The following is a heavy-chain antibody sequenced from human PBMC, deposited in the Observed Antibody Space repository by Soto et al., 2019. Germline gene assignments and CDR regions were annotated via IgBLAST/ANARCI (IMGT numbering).Heavy chain of an antibody. J-gene: IGHJ4*02. Sequence: SGPTLVNPTQTLTLTCTFSGFSLSTSGMCVSWIRQPPGKALEWLALIDWDDDKYYSTSLKTRLTISKDTSKNQVVLTMTNMDPVDTATFYCARIPKRSYGDLSYYFDYWGKGTLVTVP. CDR1: GFSLSTSGMC. CDR2: IDWDDDK. V-gene: IGHV2-70*01. CDR3: ARIPKRSYGDLSYYFDY. D-gene: IGHD4-17*01.